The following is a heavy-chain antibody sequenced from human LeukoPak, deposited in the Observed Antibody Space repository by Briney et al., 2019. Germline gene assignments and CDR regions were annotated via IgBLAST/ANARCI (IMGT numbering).Heavy chain of an antibody. CDR2: IYDSETT. CDR1: GGSISSSY. CDR3: ARQAYSSGWYTAAY. J-gene: IGHJ4*02. Sequence: PSETLSLTCTVSGGSISSSYWSWIRQPPGKGLEWIASIYDSETTKCNPSLRSRATISSDTSKNQFSLKLSSVTAAATAVYYCARQAYSSGWYTAAYWGQGTLVTVSS. D-gene: IGHD6-19*01. V-gene: IGHV4-59*08.